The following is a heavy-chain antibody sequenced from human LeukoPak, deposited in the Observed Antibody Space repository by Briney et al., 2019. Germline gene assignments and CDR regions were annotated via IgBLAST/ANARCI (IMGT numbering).Heavy chain of an antibody. CDR3: ARTDNKYDSRLLLN. J-gene: IGHJ4*02. D-gene: IGHD3-22*01. CDR2: INPKSGGP. Sequence: ASLKVSCKASGYTFAGYYIHWVRQAPGQGLEWMGWINPKSGGPNYAQKFRGRVIMTRDTSVTTAYLEVNSLESDDTAIYYCARTDNKYDSRLLLNWGQGTQITVSS. V-gene: IGHV1-2*02. CDR1: GYTFAGYY.